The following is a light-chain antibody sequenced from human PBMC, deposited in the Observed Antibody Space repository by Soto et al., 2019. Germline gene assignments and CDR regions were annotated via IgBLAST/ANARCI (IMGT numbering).Light chain of an antibody. Sequence: EIVMTQSPATLSVSPGERATLSCSASQSVSTNLAWYQQKPGQSPRLLIYGTSTRATGVPARFSGGGSGTEFTLTINSLQSEDFAVYFCNQYNFWPNFGQGTKVDIK. CDR1: QSVSTN. CDR2: GTS. V-gene: IGKV3-15*01. J-gene: IGKJ1*01. CDR3: NQYNFWPN.